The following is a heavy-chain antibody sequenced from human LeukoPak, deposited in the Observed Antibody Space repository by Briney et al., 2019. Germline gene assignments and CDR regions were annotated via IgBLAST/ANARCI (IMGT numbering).Heavy chain of an antibody. D-gene: IGHD2-2*02. CDR1: GGTFSSYA. V-gene: IGHV1-69*13. Sequence: ASVKVSCKASGGTFSSYAISWVRQAPGQGLEWMGGIIPIFGTANYAQKFQGRVTITADESTSTAYMELSSLRSEDTAVYYCARLVVYCSCTSCYRDTYYFDYWGQGTLVTVSS. CDR3: ARLVVYCSCTSCYRDTYYFDY. J-gene: IGHJ4*02. CDR2: IIPIFGTA.